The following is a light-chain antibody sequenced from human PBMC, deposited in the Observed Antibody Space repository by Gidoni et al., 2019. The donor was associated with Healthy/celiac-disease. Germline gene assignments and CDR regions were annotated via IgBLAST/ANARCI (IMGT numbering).Light chain of an antibody. CDR3: CSGLGYV. V-gene: IGLV2-23*02. CDR2: EVS. J-gene: IGLJ1*01. CDR1: SSDVGSYNL. Sequence: QSALTQPASVSGSPGQSITISCTGTSSDVGSYNLVSWYQQHPGKAPKLMIYEVSKRPSGVSNRFSGSKSGNTASLTISGLQAEDEADYYCCSGLGYVFGTGTKVTVL.